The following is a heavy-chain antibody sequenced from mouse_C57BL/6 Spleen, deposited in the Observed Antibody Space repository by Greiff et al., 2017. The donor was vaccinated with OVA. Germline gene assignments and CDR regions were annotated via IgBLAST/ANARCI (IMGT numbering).Heavy chain of an antibody. CDR2: ISDGGSYT. Sequence: EVQLQESGGGLVKPGGSLKLSCAASGFTFSSYAMSWVRQTPEKRLEWVATISDGGSYTYYPDNVKGRFTISRDNAKNNLYLQMSHLKSEDTAMYYCARDGADYAMDYWGQGTSVTVSS. J-gene: IGHJ4*01. CDR1: GFTFSSYA. CDR3: ARDGADYAMDY. V-gene: IGHV5-4*01. D-gene: IGHD3-3*01.